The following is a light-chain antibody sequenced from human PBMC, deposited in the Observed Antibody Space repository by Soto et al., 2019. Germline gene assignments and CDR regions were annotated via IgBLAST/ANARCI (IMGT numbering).Light chain of an antibody. CDR3: SSYAASSNPAVV. V-gene: IGLV2-8*01. CDR2: EVS. Sequence: QSALTQPPSASGSPGQSVTISCTGTSSDVGGYNYVSWYQQHPGKAPKLMIYEVSKRPSGVPDRFSGSKSGNTASLTVSGLQSEDEADYYCSSYAASSNPAVVFGGGTKLTVL. CDR1: SSDVGGYNY. J-gene: IGLJ2*01.